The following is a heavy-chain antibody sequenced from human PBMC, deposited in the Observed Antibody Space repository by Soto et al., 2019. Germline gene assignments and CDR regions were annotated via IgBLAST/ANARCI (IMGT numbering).Heavy chain of an antibody. Sequence: EVQLVASGGGLVQPGGSLRLSCAASGFTGNDYCIDWVRRSPVNGLSWVGRTRNDARGYTTDYAASVAGRFIISRDHATNSFALQMKGRPSQDTAVYYCVRDNCWNYDSGGQGTLVTVSS. CDR1: GFTGNDYC. CDR2: TRNDARGYTT. V-gene: IGHV3-72*01. J-gene: IGHJ5*01. CDR3: VRDNCWNYDS. D-gene: IGHD3-3*01.